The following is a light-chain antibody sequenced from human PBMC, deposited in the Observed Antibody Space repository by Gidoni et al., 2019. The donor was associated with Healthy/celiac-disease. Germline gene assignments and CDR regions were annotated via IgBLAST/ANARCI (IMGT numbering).Light chain of an antibody. CDR1: SSDVGGYNY. Sequence: QSALTQPPSASGSPGQSVTISCTGTSSDVGGYNYVSWYQQQPGKAPKLMIYEVSKRPSGVPDRFSGSKSGNTASLTVSGLQAEDEADYYCSSYAGSNRKVFGGGTKLTVL. CDR3: SSYAGSNRKV. J-gene: IGLJ2*01. CDR2: EVS. V-gene: IGLV2-8*01.